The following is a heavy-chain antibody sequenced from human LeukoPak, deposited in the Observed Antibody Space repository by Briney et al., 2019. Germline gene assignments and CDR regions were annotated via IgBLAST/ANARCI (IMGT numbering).Heavy chain of an antibody. Sequence: GGSLRLSCAASGFTFSSYGMSWVRQAPGKGLEWVSAISGSGGSTYYADSVKGRFTISRDNSKNTLYLQMGSLRAEDMAVYYCARAKALYGGRAFDYWGQETLVTVSS. CDR2: ISGSGGST. J-gene: IGHJ4*02. CDR1: GFTFSSYG. CDR3: ARAKALYGGRAFDY. D-gene: IGHD4-23*01. V-gene: IGHV3-23*01.